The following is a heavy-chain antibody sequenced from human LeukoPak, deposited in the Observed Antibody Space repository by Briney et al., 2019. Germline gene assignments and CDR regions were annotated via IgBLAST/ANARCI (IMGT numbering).Heavy chain of an antibody. V-gene: IGHV4-59*12. D-gene: IGHD1-1*01. CDR2: IYYSGST. J-gene: IGHJ4*02. CDR3: ARLGHEVRNY. CDR1: GGSISSYY. Sequence: PSETLSLTCTVSGGSISSYYWSWIRQPPGKGLEWIGYIYYSGSTSYNPSLKSRVTISVDTSKNQFSLKLSSVTAADTAVYYCARLGHEVRNYWGQGTLVTVSS.